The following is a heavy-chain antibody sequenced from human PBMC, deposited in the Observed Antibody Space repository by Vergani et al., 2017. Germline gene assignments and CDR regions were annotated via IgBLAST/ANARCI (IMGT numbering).Heavy chain of an antibody. D-gene: IGHD1-7*01. V-gene: IGHV3-48*03. CDR1: GFTFSSYE. CDR3: ARARRVTGTTTSPGGAMDY. CDR2: ISSSGTTI. Sequence: EVQLVESGGGLVQPGGSLRLSCAASGFTFSSYEMNWVRQAPGKGLEWVSYISSSGTTIYYADSVKGRFTISRGNATNSLYLQMNSLRAEDTAVYYCARARRVTGTTTSPGGAMDYWGQGTLVTVSS. J-gene: IGHJ4*02.